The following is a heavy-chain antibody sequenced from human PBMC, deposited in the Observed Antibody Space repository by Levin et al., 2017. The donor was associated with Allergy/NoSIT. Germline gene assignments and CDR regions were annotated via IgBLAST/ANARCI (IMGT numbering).Heavy chain of an antibody. Sequence: PSETLSLTCAVYGGSFSGYYWSWIRQPPGKGLEWIGEINHSGSTNYNPSLKSRVTISVDTSKNQFSLKLSSVTAADTAVYYCARGPSIVLRYFGWHQLYFDYWGQGTLVTVSS. CDR1: GGSFSGYY. D-gene: IGHD3-9*01. V-gene: IGHV4-34*01. J-gene: IGHJ4*02. CDR2: INHSGST. CDR3: ARGPSIVLRYFGWHQLYFDY.